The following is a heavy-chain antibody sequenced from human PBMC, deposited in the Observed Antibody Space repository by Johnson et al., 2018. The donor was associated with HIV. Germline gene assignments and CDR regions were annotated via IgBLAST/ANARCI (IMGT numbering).Heavy chain of an antibody. CDR1: GFTFDDYG. V-gene: IGHV3-20*04. CDR2: INWNGCST. CDR3: ARFLAGTAMVGDAFDI. Sequence: VQLVESGGGLIQPGGSLRLSCAASGFTFDDYGMSWVRPAPGKGLEWVSDINWNGCSTGYADPVKVRFTISRDNAKNSLYLQINSLRAEDTALYYCARFLAGTAMVGDAFDIWGQGTMVTVSS. D-gene: IGHD6-19*01. J-gene: IGHJ3*02.